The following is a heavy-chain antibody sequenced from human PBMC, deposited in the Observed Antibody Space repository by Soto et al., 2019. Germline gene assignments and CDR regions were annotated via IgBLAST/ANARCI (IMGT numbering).Heavy chain of an antibody. V-gene: IGHV3-7*01. Sequence: GGSLRLSCAASGFTFSSYWMSWVRQAPGKGLEWVANIKQDGSEKYYVDSVKGRFTISRDNAKNSLYLQMNSLRAEDTAVYYCARNPGGSIPWTNTNWYFDLWGRGTLVTVSS. J-gene: IGHJ2*01. CDR2: IKQDGSEK. D-gene: IGHD3-16*01. CDR3: ARNPGGSIPWTNTNWYFDL. CDR1: GFTFSSYW.